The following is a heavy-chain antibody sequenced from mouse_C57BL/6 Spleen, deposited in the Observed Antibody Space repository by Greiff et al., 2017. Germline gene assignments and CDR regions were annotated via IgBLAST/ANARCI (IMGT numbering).Heavy chain of an antibody. V-gene: IGHV5-6*01. CDR2: ISSGGSYT. CDR3: AGGTRTDYFDG. D-gene: IGHD2-13*01. J-gene: IGHJ2*01. Sequence: EVQGVESGGDLVKPGGSLKLSCAASGFTFSSYGMSWVRQTPDKRLEWVATISSGGSYTYYPDSVKGRFTISRDNAKNTLYLQMSSLKSEDTAMYYCAGGTRTDYFDGWGQGVTLTVA. CDR1: GFTFSSYG.